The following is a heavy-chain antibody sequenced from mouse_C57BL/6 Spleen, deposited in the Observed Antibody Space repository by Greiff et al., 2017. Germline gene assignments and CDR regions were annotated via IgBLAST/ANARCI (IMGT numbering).Heavy chain of an antibody. CDR2: IYPRDGST. D-gene: IGHD4-1*01. J-gene: IGHJ2*01. Sequence: QVHVKQSGPELVKPGASVKLSCKASGYTFTSYDINWVKQRPGQGLEWIGWIYPRDGSTKYNEKFKGKATLTVDTSSSTAYMELHSLTSEDSAVYFCASLGEGYYFDYWGQGTTLTVSS. V-gene: IGHV1-85*01. CDR1: GYTFTSYD. CDR3: ASLGEGYYFDY.